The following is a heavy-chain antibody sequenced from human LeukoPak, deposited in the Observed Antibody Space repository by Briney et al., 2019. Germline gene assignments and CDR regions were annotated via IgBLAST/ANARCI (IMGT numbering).Heavy chain of an antibody. CDR3: ARSALPLYCSGGSCYGWVY. J-gene: IGHJ4*02. V-gene: IGHV4-39*07. Sequence: SETLSLTCTVSGGSISSSSYYWGWIRQPPGKGLEWIGSIYYSGSTYYNPSLKSRVTISVDTSKNQFSLKLSSVTAADTAVYYCARSALPLYCSGGSCYGWVYWGQGTLVTVSS. D-gene: IGHD2-15*01. CDR2: IYYSGST. CDR1: GGSISSSSYY.